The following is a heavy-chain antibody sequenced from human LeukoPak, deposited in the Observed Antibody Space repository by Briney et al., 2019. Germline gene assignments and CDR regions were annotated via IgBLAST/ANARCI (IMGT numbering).Heavy chain of an antibody. Sequence: PSETLSLTCAVSGGSISSFYWSWIRQPPGKGLEWIGYVFYTGDTNSNPSLKSRVTMSLDTSKNQLSLRLTSVTAADTAVYYCARHPFAAPFDHWGRGTLVTVSS. CDR1: GGSISSFY. J-gene: IGHJ4*02. CDR2: VFYTGDT. D-gene: IGHD2-15*01. CDR3: ARHPFAAPFDH. V-gene: IGHV4-59*08.